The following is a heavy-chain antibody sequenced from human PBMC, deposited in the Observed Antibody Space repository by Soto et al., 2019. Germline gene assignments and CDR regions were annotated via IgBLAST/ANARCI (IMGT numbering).Heavy chain of an antibody. D-gene: IGHD3-3*01. CDR1: GGTFSGYA. J-gene: IGHJ6*02. CDR3: ARDERTGYDFWSGYYTSGMDV. CDR2: IIPIFGTA. V-gene: IGHV1-69*13. Sequence: SVKVSCKASGGTFSGYAISWVRQAPGQGLEWMGGIIPIFGTANYAQKFQGRVTITADESTSTAYMELSSLRSEDTAVYYCARDERTGYDFWSGYYTSGMDVWGQGTTVTSP.